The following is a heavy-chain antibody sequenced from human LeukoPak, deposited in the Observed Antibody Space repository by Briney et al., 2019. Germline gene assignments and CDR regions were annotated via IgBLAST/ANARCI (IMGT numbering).Heavy chain of an antibody. CDR2: INHSGST. CDR3: ATSASGWYWFDP. V-gene: IGHV4-34*01. CDR1: GGSFSGYY. D-gene: IGHD6-19*01. J-gene: IGHJ5*02. Sequence: SETLSLTCAVYGGSFSGYYWSWIRQPPGKGLEWIGEINHSGSTNYNPPLKSRVTISVDTSKSQFSLKLSSVTAADTAVYYCATSASGWYWFDPWGQGTLVTVSS.